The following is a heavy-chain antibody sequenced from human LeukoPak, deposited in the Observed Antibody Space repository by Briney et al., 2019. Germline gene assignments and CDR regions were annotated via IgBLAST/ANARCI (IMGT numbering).Heavy chain of an antibody. Sequence: PSETLSLTCTVSGGSISSGSYYWSWIRQPAGKGLEWIGRIYTSGSTNYNPSLKSRVTISVDTSKNQFSLKLSSVTAADTAVYYCALATPAVNSWYTFDYWGQGTLVTVSS. D-gene: IGHD6-13*01. CDR1: GGSISSGSYY. V-gene: IGHV4-61*02. CDR2: IYTSGST. CDR3: ALATPAVNSWYTFDY. J-gene: IGHJ4*02.